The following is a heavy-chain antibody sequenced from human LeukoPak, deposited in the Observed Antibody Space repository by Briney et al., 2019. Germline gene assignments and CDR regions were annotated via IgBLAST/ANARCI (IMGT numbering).Heavy chain of an antibody. Sequence: GGSLRLSCAASGFTPSNYAMHWARQAPGKGLEWVAFISHDRSNSCHADSVKGRFTISRDNSKNTLYLQMNSLTDEDTAVYYCARDLSGSYMSDYWGQGTLVTVSS. V-gene: IGHV3-30-3*01. CDR2: ISHDRSNS. CDR3: ARDLSGSYMSDY. J-gene: IGHJ4*02. D-gene: IGHD3-10*01. CDR1: GFTPSNYA.